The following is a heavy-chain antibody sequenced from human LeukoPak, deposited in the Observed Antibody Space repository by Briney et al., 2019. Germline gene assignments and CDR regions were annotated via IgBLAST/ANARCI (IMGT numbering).Heavy chain of an antibody. J-gene: IGHJ6*04. V-gene: IGHV3-48*03. CDR2: INSSGRTI. D-gene: IGHD3-10*02. Sequence: GESLRLSCAASGFTFSSYEMNWVRQAPGKVLEWVSYINSSGRTIKYADSVKGRFTISRDNAKNSLYVEMNSLRAEDTAVYYCAELGITMIGGVWGKGTTVTISS. CDR1: GFTFSSYE. CDR3: AELGITMIGGV.